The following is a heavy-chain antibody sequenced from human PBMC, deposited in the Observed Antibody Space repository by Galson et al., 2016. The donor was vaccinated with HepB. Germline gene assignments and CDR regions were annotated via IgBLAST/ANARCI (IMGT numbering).Heavy chain of an antibody. J-gene: IGHJ4*02. D-gene: IGHD6-19*01. CDR2: ISYNGRNK. V-gene: IGHV3-30*04. Sequence: SLRLSCAASGFTFSSYAMHWVRQAPGKGLEWVSIISYNGRNKFYADSVKGRFTISRDNSKNTLFLEMASLRAEDTAIYSCARVNDGRSGWSDFDYWGQGTLVSVSS. CDR1: GFTFSSYA. CDR3: ARVNDGRSGWSDFDY.